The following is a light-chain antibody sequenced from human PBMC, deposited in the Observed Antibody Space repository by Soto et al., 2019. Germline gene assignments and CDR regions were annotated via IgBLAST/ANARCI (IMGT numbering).Light chain of an antibody. CDR3: GTWDSSLSAVV. CDR2: DND. CDR1: SSNIGSNH. J-gene: IGLJ2*01. V-gene: IGLV1-51*01. Sequence: QPVLTQPPSVSAAPGQKVTISCSGSSSNIGSNHVSWYQQLPRTAPKLLIYDNDQRPLGIPDRFSGSTSGTSATLGITGLQTGDEADYYCGTWDSSLSAVVFGGGTKVTVL.